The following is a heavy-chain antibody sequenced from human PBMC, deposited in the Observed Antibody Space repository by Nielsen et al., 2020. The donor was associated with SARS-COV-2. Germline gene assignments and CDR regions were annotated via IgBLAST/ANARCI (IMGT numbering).Heavy chain of an antibody. J-gene: IGHJ6*03. CDR3: ARWGRYSSKNNYYYYMDV. Sequence: WIRQPPGKGLEWVSYIDYRGATIYYADSVKGRFTISRDNSKNTLYLQMNSLRAEDTAVYYCARWGRYSSKNNYYYYMDVWGKGTTVTVSS. V-gene: IGHV3-11*04. CDR2: IDYRGATI. D-gene: IGHD6-13*01.